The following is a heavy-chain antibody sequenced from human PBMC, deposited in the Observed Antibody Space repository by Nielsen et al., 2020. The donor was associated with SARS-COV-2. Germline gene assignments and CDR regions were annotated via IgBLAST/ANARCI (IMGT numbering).Heavy chain of an antibody. V-gene: IGHV4-39*02. D-gene: IGHD6-13*01. CDR2: FFHSGDT. CDR3: GSLRYSSSHRHYTYHDMDV. J-gene: IGHJ6*02. Sequence: SETLSLTCSVSGGSISISGYFWGWIRQSPGKGLAWIGSFFHSGDTYYNPSLKSRVTISVDTSLNHFSLRLSSVTAADTAVYYCGSLRYSSSHRHYTYHDMDVWGQGTTVTVSS. CDR1: GGSISISGYF.